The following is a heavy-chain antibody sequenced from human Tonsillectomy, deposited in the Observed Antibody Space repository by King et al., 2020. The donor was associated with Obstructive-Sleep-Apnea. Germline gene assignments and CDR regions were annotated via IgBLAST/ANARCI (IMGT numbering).Heavy chain of an antibody. CDR3: AGYFDSSGDYPLPFDI. J-gene: IGHJ3*02. Sequence: VQLVQSGTEVKKPGSSVKVSCKASGHTFSNFAISWVRQAPGRGLQWMGGIIPIFGTSKYAQNFQGRVTIIADESTSTASMELSSLTSEDTAVYYCAGYFDSSGDYPLPFDIWGQGTLVTVSS. D-gene: IGHD3-22*01. V-gene: IGHV1-69*01. CDR1: GHTFSNFA. CDR2: IIPIFGTS.